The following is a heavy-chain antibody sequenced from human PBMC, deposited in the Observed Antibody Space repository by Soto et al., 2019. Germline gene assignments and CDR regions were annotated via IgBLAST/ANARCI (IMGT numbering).Heavy chain of an antibody. V-gene: IGHV3-23*04. J-gene: IGHJ4*02. CDR1: GFPFSSYA. CDR3: AKGRIAVACPEGPYFDY. CDR2: ISGSGGSP. D-gene: IGHD6-19*01. Sequence: EVQLVESGGGLVQPGGSLRLSCTASGFPFSSYAMSWVRQAPGTGLEWVSAISGSGGSPYYADSVKGRFTIARDNSKNTLYLQMNSLRAEDPAVYYCAKGRIAVACPEGPYFDYWGQGTLVTVSS.